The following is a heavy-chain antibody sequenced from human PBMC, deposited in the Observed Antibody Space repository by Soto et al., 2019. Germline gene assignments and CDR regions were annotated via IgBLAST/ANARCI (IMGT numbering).Heavy chain of an antibody. D-gene: IGHD3-3*01. CDR1: EFSFNFYW. CDR2: TNPVGTIT. CDR3: TSDTFGLRDS. V-gene: IGHV3-74*01. J-gene: IGHJ4*02. Sequence: EVKLVQSGGGLVQPGGSLRLSCAASEFSFNFYWMHWVRQTPGKGLVWVSRTNPVGTITNYAHSVEGRFIISRDNAATTLYLQMNSLSAEDTAIYYCTSDTFGLRDSWGQGTLVTVSS.